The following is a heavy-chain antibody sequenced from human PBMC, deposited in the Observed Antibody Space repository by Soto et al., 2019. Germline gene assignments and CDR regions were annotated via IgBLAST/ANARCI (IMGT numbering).Heavy chain of an antibody. CDR2: IYYSGST. J-gene: IGHJ6*02. Sequence: QVQLQESGPGLVKPSETLSLTCTVSCGSISSYYWSWIRQPPGKGLEWLGYIYYSGSTNYNPSLRSRVPISVDSSKNRFALKLSSVTAADTVVYYCARGIVLRYFDWLLYIGGSEYYYYGMDVWGQGTTVTVAS. V-gene: IGHV4-59*01. CDR1: CGSISSYY. D-gene: IGHD3-9*01. CDR3: ARGIVLRYFDWLLYIGGSEYYYYGMDV.